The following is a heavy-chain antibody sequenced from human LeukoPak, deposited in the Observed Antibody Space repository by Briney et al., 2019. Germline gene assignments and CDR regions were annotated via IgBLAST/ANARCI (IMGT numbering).Heavy chain of an antibody. CDR3: ARPSGYCSGGACYPGY. D-gene: IGHD2-15*01. CDR1: GYSFSSYW. V-gene: IGHV5-51*01. J-gene: IGHJ4*02. CDR2: IYPAGSDT. Sequence: GESLTISRKGSGYSFSSYWIAWVRQMPGKGLEWMGFIYPAGSDTIYSPSFQDQVTISEDKSINTAYLQWSSLKDSDTAMYYCARPSGYCSGGACYPGYWGQGTLVTVSS.